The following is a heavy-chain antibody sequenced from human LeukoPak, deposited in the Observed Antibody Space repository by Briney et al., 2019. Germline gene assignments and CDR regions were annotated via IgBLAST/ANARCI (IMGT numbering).Heavy chain of an antibody. CDR2: IIPIIGRA. Sequence: GLSVKVSCKASGDTFSSHTIRWVRQPPGRGLEGMGRIIPIIGRAKDKHKSQGRVTTTADKSTSTDYMELSTLRSEDTAVYYTARYSRGSRGYSYGPSDYWGQGTLVTVSS. D-gene: IGHD5-18*01. V-gene: IGHV1-69*02. J-gene: IGHJ4*02. CDR1: GDTFSSHT. CDR3: ARYSRGSRGYSYGPSDY.